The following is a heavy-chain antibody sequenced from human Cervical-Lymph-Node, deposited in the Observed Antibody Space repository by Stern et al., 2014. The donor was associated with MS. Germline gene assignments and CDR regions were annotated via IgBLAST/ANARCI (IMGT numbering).Heavy chain of an antibody. J-gene: IGHJ4*02. Sequence: ESGPTLVKPTQTLTLTCTFSGFSLTTNGVGVGRIRQPPGKALEWLFLLFWDDDKFSSPSINITITTTKDTSKNQVVLTMTNMDPVDTATYYCARNHNLNGAYFDYWGQGTLVTVSS. V-gene: IGHV2-5*02. D-gene: IGHD1-20*01. CDR1: GFSLTTNGVG. CDR3: ARNHNLNGAYFDY. CDR2: LFWDDDK.